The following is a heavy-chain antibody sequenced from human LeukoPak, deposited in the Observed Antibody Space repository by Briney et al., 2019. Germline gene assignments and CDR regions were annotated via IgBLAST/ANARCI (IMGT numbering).Heavy chain of an antibody. J-gene: IGHJ6*02. CDR3: ARGHIAAAGRGASYYSYNGMDV. Sequence: GGSLRLSCEASGFSFSSYTMNWVRQASGKGLEWVSYISSNAGTIYYADSVKGRFTISRDNAKNSLYLQMNSLSAEDTAVYYCARGHIAAAGRGASYYSYNGMDVWGQGTTVTVSS. V-gene: IGHV3-48*01. CDR2: ISSNAGTI. CDR1: GFSFSSYT. D-gene: IGHD6-13*01.